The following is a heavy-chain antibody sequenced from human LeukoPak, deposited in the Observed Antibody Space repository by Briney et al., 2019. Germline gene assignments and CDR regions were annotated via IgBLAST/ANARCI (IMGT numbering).Heavy chain of an antibody. D-gene: IGHD3-9*01. CDR3: ARGPPNLEYYDILTGYPPMDV. CDR1: GYTFTGYY. V-gene: IGHV1-2*06. CDR2: INPNSGGT. Sequence: ASVKVSCKASGYTFTGYYMHWVRRAPGQGLEWMGRINPNSGGTNYAQKFQGRVTMTRDTSISTAYMELSRLRSDDTAVYYCARGPPNLEYYDILTGYPPMDVWGQGTTVTVSS. J-gene: IGHJ6*02.